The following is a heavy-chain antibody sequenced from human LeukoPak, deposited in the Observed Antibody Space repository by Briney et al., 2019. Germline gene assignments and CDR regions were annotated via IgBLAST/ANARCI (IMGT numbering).Heavy chain of an antibody. V-gene: IGHV3-48*02. CDR1: GFTFYNFA. Sequence: PGGSLRLSCIGSGFTFYNFAMNWVRQAPGKGLEWVSYISSTGRSIYYAASVKGRFTISRDNAQNSLYLQMNSLRDEDTAVYYCARGLGYCGGDCYRAFDIWGQGTMVNVSS. D-gene: IGHD2-21*01. J-gene: IGHJ3*02. CDR3: ARGLGYCGGDCYRAFDI. CDR2: ISSTGRSI.